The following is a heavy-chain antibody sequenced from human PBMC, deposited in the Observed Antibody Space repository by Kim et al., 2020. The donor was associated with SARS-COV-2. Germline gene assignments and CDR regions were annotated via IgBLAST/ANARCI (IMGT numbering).Heavy chain of an antibody. V-gene: IGHV4-59*01. Sequence: SLKSRVTISVDTSNNQFSLKLSSVTAADTAWYYCARDQAKYSSSWYGLDPWGHGALLTVSS. D-gene: IGHD6-13*01. J-gene: IGHJ5*02. CDR3: ARDQAKYSSSWYGLDP.